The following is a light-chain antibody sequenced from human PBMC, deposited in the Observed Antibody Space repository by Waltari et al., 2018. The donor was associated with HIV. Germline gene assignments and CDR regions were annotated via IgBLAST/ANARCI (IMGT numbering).Light chain of an antibody. CDR2: GNS. V-gene: IGLV1-40*01. CDR1: SSNIGAGYD. J-gene: IGLJ3*02. Sequence: QSVLTQPPSLSGAPRQRVTMSCTGSSSNIGAGYDVHWYQHLPGTAPKLLIYGNSNRPSGVPDRFSGSNSGTSASLAITGLQAEDEADYYCQSYDSSLSDSVFGGGTKLTVL. CDR3: QSYDSSLSDSV.